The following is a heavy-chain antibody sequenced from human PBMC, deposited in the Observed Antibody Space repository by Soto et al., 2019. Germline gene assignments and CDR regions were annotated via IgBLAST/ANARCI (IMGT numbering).Heavy chain of an antibody. Sequence: VGSLRLSCAASGFMFENYAMIWVRQAPGKGLEWVATVRGNSCGAYYADSVRGRFIISRDNSKNAMSLQLNSLRDDDTAIYYCAKGKSENGVDWLDPWGPGTLVTVSS. D-gene: IGHD2-8*01. CDR2: VRGNSCGA. J-gene: IGHJ5*02. V-gene: IGHV3-23*01. CDR3: AKGKSENGVDWLDP. CDR1: GFMFENYA.